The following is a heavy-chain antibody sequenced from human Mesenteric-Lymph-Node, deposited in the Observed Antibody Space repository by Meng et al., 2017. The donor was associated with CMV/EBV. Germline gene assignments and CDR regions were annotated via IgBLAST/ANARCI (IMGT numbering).Heavy chain of an antibody. V-gene: IGHV4-34*01. J-gene: IGHJ6*02. CDR3: ARQKGGYYYGMDV. CDR1: GGSFSGYY. D-gene: IGHD3-16*01. Sequence: SETLSLTCAVYGGSFSGYYWSWIRQPPGKGLEWIGEINHSGSTNYNPSLKSRVTISVDTSKNQFSLKLSSVTAADTAVYYCARQKGGYYYGMDVWGQGTTVTVSS. CDR2: INHSGST.